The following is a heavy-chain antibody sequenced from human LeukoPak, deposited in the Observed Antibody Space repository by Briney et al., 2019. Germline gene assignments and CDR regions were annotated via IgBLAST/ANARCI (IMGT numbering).Heavy chain of an antibody. D-gene: IGHD2-2*01. CDR1: GYSFTSYW. CDR2: TYHRESVT. J-gene: IGHJ5*02. CDR3: ARVAPQYQLLLDWSDP. Sequence: GESLKISCKGSGYSFTSYWIGCVRPRPGKGLERVGSTYHRESVTGHGTFSQGKVTISADKSISTPYAQWSSLKASDTAMYYCARVAPQYQLLLDWSDPWGQGTLVTVSS. V-gene: IGHV5-51*01.